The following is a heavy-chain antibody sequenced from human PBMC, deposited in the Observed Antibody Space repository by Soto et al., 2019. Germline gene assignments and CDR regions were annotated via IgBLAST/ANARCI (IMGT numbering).Heavy chain of an antibody. D-gene: IGHD3-22*01. CDR2: IIPIFGTA. J-gene: IGHJ4*02. CDR3: ARGESYYDSSGYYYSFDY. CDR1: GGTFSSYA. V-gene: IGHV1-69*13. Sequence: SSVKVSCKASGGTFSSYAISWVRQAPGQGLEWMGGIIPIFGTANYAQKFQGRVTITADESTSTAYMELSSLRSEDTAVYYCARGESYYDSSGYYYSFDYWGQGTLVTVSS.